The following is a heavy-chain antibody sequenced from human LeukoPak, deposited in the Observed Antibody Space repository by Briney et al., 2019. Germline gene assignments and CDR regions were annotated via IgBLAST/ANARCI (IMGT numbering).Heavy chain of an antibody. V-gene: IGHV4-34*01. CDR3: ARPLDELDNNWFDP. CDR2: INHSGST. D-gene: IGHD6-13*01. J-gene: IGHJ5*02. CDR1: GGSFSGYY. Sequence: SETLSLTCAVYGGSFSGYYWSWIRQPPGKGLEWIGEINHSGSTNYNPSLKSRVTISVDTSKNQFSLKLSSVTAADTAVYYCARPLDELDNNWFDPWGQGTLVTVSS.